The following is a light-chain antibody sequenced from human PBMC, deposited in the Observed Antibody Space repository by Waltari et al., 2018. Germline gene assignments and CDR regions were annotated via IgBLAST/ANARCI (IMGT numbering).Light chain of an antibody. Sequence: QSALTQPASVSGSPGQSITIYCTGTSSDVGGFRFFSWYQPYSGKAPKLIIYDVSKRPSGVSNRFSGSKSGNTASLTISGLQAEDEADYYCCSFERSSHVLFGGGTKLTVL. CDR3: CSFERSSHVL. CDR1: SSDVGGFRF. J-gene: IGLJ2*01. V-gene: IGLV2-23*02. CDR2: DVS.